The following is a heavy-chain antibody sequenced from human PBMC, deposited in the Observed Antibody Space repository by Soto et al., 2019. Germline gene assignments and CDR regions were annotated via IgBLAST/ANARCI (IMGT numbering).Heavy chain of an antibody. CDR3: ARWYYDSSGYYVYYFDY. V-gene: IGHV1-3*01. Sequence: SVKVSCKASGYTFTSYAMHWVRPAPRQRLEGMGWINAGNGNTKYSQKFQGRGTITRDTSASTAYMELSSLRSEDTAVYYCARWYYDSSGYYVYYFDYWGQGTLVTVSS. J-gene: IGHJ4*02. D-gene: IGHD3-22*01. CDR2: INAGNGNT. CDR1: GYTFTSYA.